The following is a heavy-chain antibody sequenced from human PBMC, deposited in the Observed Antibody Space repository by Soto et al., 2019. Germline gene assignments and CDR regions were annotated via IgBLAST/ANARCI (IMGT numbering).Heavy chain of an antibody. CDR3: ARGCRDYEDSRYRWFDP. V-gene: IGHV4-59*01. Sequence: SETLSLTCTVSGGSISSYYWSCIRQPPGKGLEWIGSIYYSGRTNYNPSLKSRVTISVATAKHQFSLKLSSVTAADTAVYYCARGCRDYEDSRYRWFDPWGQGTLVTVSS. D-gene: IGHD3-22*01. J-gene: IGHJ5*02. CDR2: IYYSGRT. CDR1: GGSISSYY.